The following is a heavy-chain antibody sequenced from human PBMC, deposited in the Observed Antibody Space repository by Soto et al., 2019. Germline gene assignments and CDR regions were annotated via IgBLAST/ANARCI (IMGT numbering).Heavy chain of an antibody. CDR2: IYYSGST. CDR1: SGSISSGGYY. CDR3: ARDAVSSDNAYYYYGMGV. Sequence: QVQLQESRPGLVKPSQTLSLTCTVSSGSISSGGYYWSWIRQHPGKRLEWLGYIYYSGSTYYNPYLKSRVTLSVATSKNQSYLKLSAVTAADTAVYYCARDAVSSDNAYYYYGMGVWGQGNTVTVSS. J-gene: IGHJ6*02. D-gene: IGHD6-19*01. V-gene: IGHV4-31*03.